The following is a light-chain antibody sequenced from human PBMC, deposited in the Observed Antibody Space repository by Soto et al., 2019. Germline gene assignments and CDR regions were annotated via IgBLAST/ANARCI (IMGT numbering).Light chain of an antibody. Sequence: EIVLTQSPGTLSLSPGERATLSCRASQSVSSSYLAWYQQKPGQAPRLLIDGASSKATGIPDRFSGSGSGTDFTLTISRLEPEDSAVYYCQQYGSAPLTFGGGTKVEIK. CDR3: QQYGSAPLT. CDR2: GAS. CDR1: QSVSSSY. J-gene: IGKJ4*01. V-gene: IGKV3-20*01.